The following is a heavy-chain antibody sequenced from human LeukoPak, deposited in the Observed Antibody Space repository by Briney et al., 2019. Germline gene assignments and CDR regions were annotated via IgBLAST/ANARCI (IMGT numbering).Heavy chain of an antibody. CDR1: GYTFTGYY. D-gene: IGHD5-12*01. Sequence: ASVKVSCKASGYTFTGYYMHWVRQAPGQGLEWMGWINPNSGGTNYAQKFQGRVTMTRDTSISTAYMELSRLRSDDTAVYYCARDLRYSGYDWWYYFDYWGQGTLVTVSS. CDR3: ARDLRYSGYDWWYYFDY. CDR2: INPNSGGT. V-gene: IGHV1-2*02. J-gene: IGHJ4*02.